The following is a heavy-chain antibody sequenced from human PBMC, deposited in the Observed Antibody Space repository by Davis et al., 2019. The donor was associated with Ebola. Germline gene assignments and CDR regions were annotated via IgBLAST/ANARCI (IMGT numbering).Heavy chain of an antibody. D-gene: IGHD1-26*01. CDR1: GFIVSSNY. CDR2: IYSGGTT. CDR3: ARQYSGSYGDAFDI. J-gene: IGHJ3*02. V-gene: IGHV3-66*04. Sequence: GESLKISCAASGFIVSSNYMTWVRQAPGKGLEWVSIIYSGGTTNYGDSVKGRFTISRDNSKNTLYLQMNSLRAEDTAIYYCARQYSGSYGDAFDIWGQGTMVTVSS.